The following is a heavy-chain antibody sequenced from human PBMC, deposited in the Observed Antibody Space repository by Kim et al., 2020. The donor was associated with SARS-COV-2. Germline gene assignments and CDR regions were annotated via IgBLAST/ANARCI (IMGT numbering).Heavy chain of an antibody. J-gene: IGHJ5*02. CDR1: GGSISSYY. CDR3: ARNRCSGGSCRGNNWFDP. V-gene: IGHV4-59*13. Sequence: SETLSLTCTVSGGSISSYYWSWIRQPPGKGLEWIGYIYYSGSTNYNPSLKSRVTISVDTSKNQFSLKLSSVTAADTAVYYCARNRCSGGSCRGNNWFDPWGQGTLVTVSS. CDR2: IYYSGST. D-gene: IGHD2-15*01.